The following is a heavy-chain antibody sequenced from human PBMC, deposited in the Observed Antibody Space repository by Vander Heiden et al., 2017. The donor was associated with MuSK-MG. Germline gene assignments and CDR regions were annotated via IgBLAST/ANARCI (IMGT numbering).Heavy chain of an antibody. V-gene: IGHV3-53*01. CDR3: ATDRSGNYLT. D-gene: IGHD1-26*01. J-gene: IGHJ5*02. Sequence: DVQLVESEGCLMQPGGSLRLSCAASGVTVSSNHMSWVRQAPGKGLEWVSVIYSDSGGGTTHYADSVKGRFSISRDTSKNTLYLQMNSLRVEDTAIYFCATDRSGNYLTWGQGTLVTVSS. CDR1: GVTVSSNH. CDR2: IYSDSGGGTT.